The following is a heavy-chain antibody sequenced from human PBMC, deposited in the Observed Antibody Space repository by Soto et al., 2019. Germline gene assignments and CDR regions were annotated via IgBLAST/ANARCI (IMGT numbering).Heavy chain of an antibody. CDR2: ISSSGST. Sequence: QVQLQESGPGLVKPSETLSLTCTVSGGSITSFFWSWIRQPPGKGLEWIAYISSSGSTKYNPSLKSRVIISLDTSKNQFSLRSISVTAADTAVYYCARLAPRDGDPKTVRAFDIWGQGTMVTVSS. CDR1: GGSITSFF. D-gene: IGHD1-1*01. CDR3: ARLAPRDGDPKTVRAFDI. J-gene: IGHJ3*02. V-gene: IGHV4-59*01.